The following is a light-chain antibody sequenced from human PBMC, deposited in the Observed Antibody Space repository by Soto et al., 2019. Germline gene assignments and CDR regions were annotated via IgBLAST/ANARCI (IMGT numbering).Light chain of an antibody. CDR2: DAS. CDR3: QQRSKWPQIT. CDR1: QSVSSY. Sequence: EIVLTQSPATLSLSPGERATLSCRASQSVSSYLAWYQQKPGQAPRLLIYDASNRATGIPARFSGSGSGTDFTLTISSLEPEDFAVYYRQQRSKWPQITFGQGTRLEIK. J-gene: IGKJ5*01. V-gene: IGKV3-11*01.